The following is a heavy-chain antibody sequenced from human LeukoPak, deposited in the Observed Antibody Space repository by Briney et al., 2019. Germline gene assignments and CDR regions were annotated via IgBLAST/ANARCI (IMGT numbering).Heavy chain of an antibody. CDR3: ASGNWGCKSTTCDYHDY. V-gene: IGHV3-11*03. D-gene: IGHD2-2*01. CDR2: ISSSSSHT. Sequence: PSETLSLTCTVSGGSISSNSYYWGWIRQPPGKGLEWVSYISSSSSHTNYADSVKGRFTISGDNAKNSLYLQMNSLRAEDTAVYYCASGNWGCKSTTCDYHDYWGQGTLVTVSS. J-gene: IGHJ4*02. CDR1: GGSISSNSYY.